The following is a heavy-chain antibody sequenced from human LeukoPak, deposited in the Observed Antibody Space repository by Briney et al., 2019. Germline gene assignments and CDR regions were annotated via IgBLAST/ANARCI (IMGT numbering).Heavy chain of an antibody. J-gene: IGHJ4*02. CDR2: IYTSGTI. Sequence: PSETLSLTCTVSGGSISSYYWSWIRQPAGTALEWIGRIYTSGTITYNPSLKSRVTMSVDTSKNQFSLKLSSVTAADTAVYYCARDLVSGYYGSGSYSYYFDYWGQGTLVTVSS. D-gene: IGHD3-10*01. V-gene: IGHV4-4*07. CDR3: ARDLVSGYYGSGSYSYYFDY. CDR1: GGSISSYY.